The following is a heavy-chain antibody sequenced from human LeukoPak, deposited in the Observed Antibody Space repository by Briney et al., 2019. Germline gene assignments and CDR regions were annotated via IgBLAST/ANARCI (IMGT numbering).Heavy chain of an antibody. J-gene: IGHJ3*02. CDR3: ARDAFDI. V-gene: IGHV1-69*06. CDR1: GYTFTNYA. CDR2: IIPLFGTS. Sequence: SVKVSCKTSGYTFTNYAISWVRQAPGQGLEWVGGIIPLFGTSNFAQRFQGRVTMNADNSTNTAYMELSSLRFEDTAIYYCARDAFDIWGQGTLVTVSS.